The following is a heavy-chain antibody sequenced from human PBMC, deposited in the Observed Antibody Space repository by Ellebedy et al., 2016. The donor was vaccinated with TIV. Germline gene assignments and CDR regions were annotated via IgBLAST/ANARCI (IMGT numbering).Heavy chain of an antibody. J-gene: IGHJ4*02. D-gene: IGHD3-10*01. V-gene: IGHV4-59*01. Sequence: SETLSLXCTVSGGSISSYYWSWIRQPPGKGLEWIGYIYYSGSTNYNPSLKSRVTISVDTSKNQFSLKLSSVTAADTAVYYCARDPGRGELFNWGQGTLVTVSS. CDR2: IYYSGST. CDR1: GGSISSYY. CDR3: ARDPGRGELFN.